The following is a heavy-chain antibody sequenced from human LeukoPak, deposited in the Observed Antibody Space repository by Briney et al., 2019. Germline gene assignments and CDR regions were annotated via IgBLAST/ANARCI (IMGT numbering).Heavy chain of an antibody. J-gene: IGHJ5*02. CDR2: IYRSGST. Sequence: SQTLSLTCAVSGGSISSGGYSWSWIRQPPGKGLEWIGYIYRSGSTFYNPSLKSRVTISVDRSKNQFSLELSSVTAADTAVYYCARWGGALRYNWFDPWGQGTLVTVSS. CDR3: ARWGGALRYNWFDP. V-gene: IGHV4-30-2*01. CDR1: GGSISSGGYS. D-gene: IGHD3-16*01.